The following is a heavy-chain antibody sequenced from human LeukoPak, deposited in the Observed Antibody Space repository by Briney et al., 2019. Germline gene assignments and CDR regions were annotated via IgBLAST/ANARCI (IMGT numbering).Heavy chain of an antibody. CDR1: GFTFSNYW. CDR2: IKQDGSEK. Sequence: GGSLRLSCAASGFTFSNYWMTWVRQTPGKGLEWMAIIKQDGSEKYYVDSVKGRYTISRDNAKNSLYLQMNSLSAEDTAVYYCARYGSGKEDDAFDIWGQGTMVTVSS. D-gene: IGHD6-19*01. J-gene: IGHJ3*02. V-gene: IGHV3-7*01. CDR3: ARYGSGKEDDAFDI.